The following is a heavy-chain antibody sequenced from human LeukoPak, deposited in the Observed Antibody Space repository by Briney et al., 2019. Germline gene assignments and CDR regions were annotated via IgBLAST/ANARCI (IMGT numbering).Heavy chain of an antibody. V-gene: IGHV6-1*01. D-gene: IGHD1-20*01. CDR1: GDSVSSNSVA. J-gene: IGHJ4*02. CDR2: TYYRSEWYT. Sequence: SQTLSLTCAISGDSVSSNSVAWNWIRQSPSRGLEWLGRTYYRSEWYTDYAVSVKGRITINPDTSKNQFSLQLNSVTPEDTAVYYCARSITGDFFDYWGQGTLVTVSS. CDR3: ARSITGDFFDY.